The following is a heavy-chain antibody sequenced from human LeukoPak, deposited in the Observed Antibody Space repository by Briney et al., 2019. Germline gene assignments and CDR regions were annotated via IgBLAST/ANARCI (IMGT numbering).Heavy chain of an antibody. D-gene: IGHD2-15*01. CDR2: TCYRSKWYN. J-gene: IGHJ4*02. V-gene: IGHV6-1*01. CDR3: ARGYGFDY. Sequence: SQTFSLTCAISGDSVSGNTTAWNWIRQSPSRGLEWLGRTCYRSKWYNDYAVSVKSRITINPDTSKNQFSLQLNSVTPEDTAVYYCARGYGFDYWGQGILVTVSS. CDR1: GDSVSGNTTA.